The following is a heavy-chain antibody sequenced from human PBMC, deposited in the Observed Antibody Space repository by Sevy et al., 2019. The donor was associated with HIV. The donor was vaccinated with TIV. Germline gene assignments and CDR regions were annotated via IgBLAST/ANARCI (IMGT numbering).Heavy chain of an antibody. CDR2: IYMGDST. Sequence: GGSLRLSCAASGFSVSDNYMSWVRQTPGKRLEWVSVIYMGDSTFYADSVKGRFAISRDNSKNTLFLQMNSLRDEDTAVYYCASGLLRYFFDYWGQGTLVTVSS. D-gene: IGHD3-22*01. CDR3: ASGLLRYFFDY. J-gene: IGHJ4*02. CDR1: GFSVSDNY. V-gene: IGHV3-53*01.